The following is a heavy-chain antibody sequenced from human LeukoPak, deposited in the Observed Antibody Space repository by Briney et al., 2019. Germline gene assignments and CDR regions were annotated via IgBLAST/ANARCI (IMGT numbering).Heavy chain of an antibody. CDR2: IRYDGSNK. J-gene: IGHJ4*02. CDR1: GFTFSSYG. V-gene: IGHV3-30*02. CDR3: AKSLRGRAYCGGDCSYYFDY. Sequence: GGSLRLSCAASGFTFSSYGMHWVRQAPGKGLEWVAFIRYDGSNKYYADSVKGRFTISRDNSKNTLYLQMNSLRAEDTAVYYCAKSLRGRAYCGGDCSYYFDYWGQGTLVTVSS. D-gene: IGHD2-21*02.